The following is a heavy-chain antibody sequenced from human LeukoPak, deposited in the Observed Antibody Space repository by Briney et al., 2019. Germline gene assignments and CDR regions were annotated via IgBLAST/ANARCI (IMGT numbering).Heavy chain of an antibody. Sequence: SQTLSLTCTVSGGSISSGGYYWSWIRQHPGKGLEWIGYIYYSGSTYYNPSLKSRVTISVDTSKNQFSLKPSSVTAADTAVYYCAGDSGSYSYFDYWGQGTLVTVSS. D-gene: IGHD1-26*01. J-gene: IGHJ4*02. CDR1: GGSISSGGYY. CDR2: IYYSGST. CDR3: AGDSGSYSYFDY. V-gene: IGHV4-31*03.